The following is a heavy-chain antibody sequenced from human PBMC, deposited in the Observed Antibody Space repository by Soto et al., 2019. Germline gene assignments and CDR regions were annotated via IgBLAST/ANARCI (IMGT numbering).Heavy chain of an antibody. J-gene: IGHJ4*02. V-gene: IGHV1-18*01. D-gene: IGHD1-1*01. Sequence: QVQLVQSGAEVKNPGASVRVSCKASGYTFSNYGFSWLRQAPGQGLEWMGWIYIDDTKYAQNLQGRVTMTTDTSTSTVYMELRSLTADDTAVYYCARDRDWNLDYWGQGTLVTVSS. CDR1: GYTFSNYG. CDR3: ARDRDWNLDY. CDR2: IYIDDT.